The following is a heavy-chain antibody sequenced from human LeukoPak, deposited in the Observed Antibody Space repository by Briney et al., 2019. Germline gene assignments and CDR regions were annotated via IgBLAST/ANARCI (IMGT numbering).Heavy chain of an antibody. CDR3: ARGPSIRYSSGWYLNY. J-gene: IGHJ4*02. CDR2: IKQDGSEK. CDR1: GIAFSSYW. D-gene: IGHD6-19*01. Sequence: GGSLRRSCAASGIAFSSYWRSWVRQAPGKGLEWVANIKQDGSEKYYVDSVKGRFTISRDNAKNSLYLQMNSLRAEDTAVYYCARGPSIRYSSGWYLNYWGQGTLVTVSS. V-gene: IGHV3-7*01.